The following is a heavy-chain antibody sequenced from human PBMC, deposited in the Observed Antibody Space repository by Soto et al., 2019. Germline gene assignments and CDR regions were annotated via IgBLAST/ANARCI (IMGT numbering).Heavy chain of an antibody. CDR1: GGTFSSYA. V-gene: IGHV1-69*01. CDR2: IIPIFGTA. J-gene: IGHJ6*02. D-gene: IGHD3-3*01. CDR3: ARDRNPRFLEWLLLPTGYYGMDV. Sequence: QVQLVQSGAEVKKPGSSVKVSCKASGGTFSSYAISWVRQAPGQGLEWMGGIIPIFGTANYAQKFQGRVTITADESTSTAYMGLSSLRSEDTAVYYCARDRNPRFLEWLLLPTGYYGMDVWGQGTTVTVSS.